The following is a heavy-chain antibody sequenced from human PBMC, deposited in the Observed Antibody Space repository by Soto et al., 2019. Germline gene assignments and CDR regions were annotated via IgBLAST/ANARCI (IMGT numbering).Heavy chain of an antibody. CDR1: GFIFSDCS. V-gene: IGHV3-23*01. CDR3: VSGEGYGDL. J-gene: IGHJ4*02. CDR2: MSIGYEKT. D-gene: IGHD5-18*01. Sequence: EGSLRLSWVASGFIFSDCSMAWVRHTPEKGLEWISGMSIGYEKTFYGDSVQGRFTVSRDSSQNTVDLQMNSLRVEDTAKYYCVSGEGYGDLWGQATRLSVSS.